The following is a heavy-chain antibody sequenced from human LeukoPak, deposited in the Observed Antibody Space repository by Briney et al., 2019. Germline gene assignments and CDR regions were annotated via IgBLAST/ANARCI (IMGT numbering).Heavy chain of an antibody. CDR3: ARDEGWSQLRFSY. J-gene: IGHJ4*02. CDR2: IYYSGST. V-gene: IGHV4-59*01. D-gene: IGHD6-19*01. CDR1: GGSISSYY. Sequence: SETLSLTCTVSGGSISSYYWSWIRQPPGKGLEWIGYIYYSGSTNYNPSLKSRVTISVDTSKNQFSLKLSSVTAADTAVYYCARDEGWSQLRFSYWGQGTLVTVSS.